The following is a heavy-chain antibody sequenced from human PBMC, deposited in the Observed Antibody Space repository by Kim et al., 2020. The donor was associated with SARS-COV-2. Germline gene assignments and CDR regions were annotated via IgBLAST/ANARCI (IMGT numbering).Heavy chain of an antibody. CDR2: FDPEDGET. J-gene: IGHJ5*02. CDR3: ATGPPIQFGWFDP. V-gene: IGHV1-24*01. D-gene: IGHD5-18*01. CDR1: GYTLTELS. Sequence: ASVKVSCKVSGYTLTELSMHWVRQAPGKGLEWMGGFDPEDGETIYAQKFQGRVTMTEDTSTDTAYMELSSLRSEDTAVYYYATGPPIQFGWFDPWGQGTLVTVSS.